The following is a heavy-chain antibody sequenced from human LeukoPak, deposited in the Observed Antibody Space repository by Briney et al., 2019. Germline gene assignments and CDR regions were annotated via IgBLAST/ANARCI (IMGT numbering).Heavy chain of an antibody. CDR3: ARRGYCSGGSCGGFEH. J-gene: IGHJ1*01. Sequence: GGSLRLSCAAGGFTYSSFPMTWVRQAPGKGLEWVSHISGSGDRTDYADSVKGRFTTSRDNSKNTLSLQMNSLRAEDTAVYYCARRGYCSGGSCGGFEHWGQGTLVTVSS. D-gene: IGHD2-15*01. V-gene: IGHV3-23*01. CDR2: ISGSGDRT. CDR1: GFTYSSFP.